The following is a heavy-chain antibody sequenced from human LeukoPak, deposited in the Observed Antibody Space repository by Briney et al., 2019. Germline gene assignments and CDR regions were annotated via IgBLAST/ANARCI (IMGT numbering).Heavy chain of an antibody. CDR3: AKDIGPVVVTNAFDI. CDR2: ISWNSGSI. V-gene: IGHV3-9*01. D-gene: IGHD2-21*02. Sequence: GGSLGLYCAASGFTFDDYAMHWVRQAPGKGLEWVSGISWNSGSIGYADSVKGRFTISRDNAKNSLYLQMNSLRAEDTALYYCAKDIGPVVVTNAFDIWGQGTMVTVSS. J-gene: IGHJ3*02. CDR1: GFTFDDYA.